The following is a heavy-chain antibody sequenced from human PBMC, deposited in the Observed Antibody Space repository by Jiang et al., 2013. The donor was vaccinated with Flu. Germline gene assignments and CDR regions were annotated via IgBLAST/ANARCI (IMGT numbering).Heavy chain of an antibody. J-gene: IGHJ4*02. D-gene: IGHD3-10*01. V-gene: IGHV3-33*01. CDR2: IWYDESYK. CDR1: GFSFSTYG. Sequence: VQLVESGGRVVQPGRSLRLSCAASGFSFSTYGMHWVRQTPGKGLEWVALIWYDESYKFYADSVKGRFTISRDVSNSTLYLQMDSLRAEDTAVYYCARGYGSGPFDYWGQGTLVTVSS. CDR3: ARGYGSGPFDY.